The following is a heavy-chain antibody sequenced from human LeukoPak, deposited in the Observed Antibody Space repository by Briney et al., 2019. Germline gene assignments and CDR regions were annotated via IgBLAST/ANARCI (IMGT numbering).Heavy chain of an antibody. CDR2: IWYDGSNK. V-gene: IGHV3-33*06. Sequence: SGGSLRLSCAASGFTFSSYGMHWVRQAPGKGLEWVAVIWYDGSNKYYADSVKGRFTISRDNSKNTLYLPMNSLKAEDTSVYYCAKSPAGGELDGMGVWGQGTTVTVSS. CDR3: AKSPAGGELDGMGV. CDR1: GFTFSSYG. J-gene: IGHJ6*02. D-gene: IGHD3-10*01.